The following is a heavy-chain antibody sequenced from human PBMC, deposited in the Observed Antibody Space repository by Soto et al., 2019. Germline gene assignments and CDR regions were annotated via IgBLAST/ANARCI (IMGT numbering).Heavy chain of an antibody. J-gene: IGHJ5*02. CDR2: INPSGGST. V-gene: IGHV1-46*01. CDR3: ARDSAYYYDSSGYYPTNNWFDP. D-gene: IGHD3-22*01. Sequence: ASVKVSCKASGYALASYYMHWVRQAPGQGLEWMGIINPSGGSTSYAQKFQGRVTMARDTSTSTVYMELSSLRSEDTAVYYCARDSAYYYDSSGYYPTNNWFDPWGQGTLVTVSS. CDR1: GYALASYY.